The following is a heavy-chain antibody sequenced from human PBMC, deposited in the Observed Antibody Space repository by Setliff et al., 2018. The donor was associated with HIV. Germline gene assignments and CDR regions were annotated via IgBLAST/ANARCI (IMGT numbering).Heavy chain of an antibody. V-gene: IGHV1-18*01. J-gene: IGHJ6*03. CDR2: ISAYNGNT. CDR1: GYTFTAYG. Sequence: ASVKVSCKASGYTFTAYGISWVRQAPGQGLEWMGWISAYNGNTNYTQKLQGRVTMTTDTSTSTAYMELRSLRPDDTAVYYCARGLARVDYMDVWGKGTTVTVSS. D-gene: IGHD2-15*01. CDR3: ARGLARVDYMDV.